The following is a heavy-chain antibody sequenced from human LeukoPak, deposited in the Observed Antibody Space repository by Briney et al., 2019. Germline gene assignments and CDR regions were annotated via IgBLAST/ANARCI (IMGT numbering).Heavy chain of an antibody. D-gene: IGHD3-10*01. CDR1: GDSVSSNSAT. CDR2: TYYRSKWYN. CDR3: ARRYDGGLDY. V-gene: IGHV6-1*01. Sequence: SQTLSLTCGISGDSVSSNSATWSWIRQSPSRGPEWLGRTYYRSKWYNDYALSVKGRITIDPDTSRNQFSLQLNSVTPEDTAVYYCARRYDGGLDYWGQGTLVTVSS. J-gene: IGHJ4*02.